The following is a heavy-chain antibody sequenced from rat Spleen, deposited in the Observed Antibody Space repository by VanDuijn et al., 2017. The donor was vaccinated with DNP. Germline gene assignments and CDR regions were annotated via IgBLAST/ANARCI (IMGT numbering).Heavy chain of an antibody. J-gene: IGHJ4*01. V-gene: IGHV5-7*01. D-gene: IGHD4-1*01. Sequence: EVQLVESGGGVVQSGRSLKVSCAASGFTFSDYNMAWVRQTPKKGLEWVATITYDGSKTYYRDSVKGRLTISRDNAKSMLYLQVDSLRPEDTATYYCARHMDTGPYYAMDVWGQGISVTVSS. CDR3: ARHMDTGPYYAMDV. CDR2: ITYDGSKT. CDR1: GFTFSDYN.